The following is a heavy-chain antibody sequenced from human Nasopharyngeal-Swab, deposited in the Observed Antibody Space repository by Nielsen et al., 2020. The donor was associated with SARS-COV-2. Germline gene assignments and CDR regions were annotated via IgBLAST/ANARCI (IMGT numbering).Heavy chain of an antibody. D-gene: IGHD3-10*01. Sequence: GEPLKISCAASGFTFSSYAMSWVRQAPGKGLEWVSAISGSGGSTYYADSVKGRFTISRDNSKNTLYLQMNSLRAEDTAVYYCAKKRVTMVRGVQAPTDYWGQGTLVTVSS. V-gene: IGHV3-23*01. CDR2: ISGSGGST. CDR1: GFTFSSYA. J-gene: IGHJ4*02. CDR3: AKKRVTMVRGVQAPTDY.